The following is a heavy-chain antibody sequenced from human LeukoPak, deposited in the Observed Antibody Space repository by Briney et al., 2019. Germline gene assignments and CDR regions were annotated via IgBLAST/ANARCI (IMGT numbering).Heavy chain of an antibody. J-gene: IGHJ6*02. D-gene: IGHD6-19*01. V-gene: IGHV4-59*01. Sequence: SETLSLTCTVSGGSISSYYWSWIRQPPGKGLEWIGYIYYSGSTNYNPSLKSRVTISVDTSKNQFSLKLSSVTAADTAVNYCARHGTYSSGWWEGYYGMDVWGQGTTVTVSS. CDR1: GGSISSYY. CDR2: IYYSGST. CDR3: ARHGTYSSGWWEGYYGMDV.